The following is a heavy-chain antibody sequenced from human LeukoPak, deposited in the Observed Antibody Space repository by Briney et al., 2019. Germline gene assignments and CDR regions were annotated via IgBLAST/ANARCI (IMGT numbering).Heavy chain of an antibody. CDR3: ARDGTSTDDY. D-gene: IGHD2-2*01. CDR2: ISGNNDHP. J-gene: IGHJ4*02. V-gene: IGHV1-18*04. CDR1: GYTFSNFG. Sequence: ASVRVSCKASGYTFSNFGISWVRQAPGQGLEWMGWISGNNDHPHYGQKFQGRLTVTTDSSTSTRNLRSDDTAVYYCARDGTSTDDYWGQGTLVTVSS.